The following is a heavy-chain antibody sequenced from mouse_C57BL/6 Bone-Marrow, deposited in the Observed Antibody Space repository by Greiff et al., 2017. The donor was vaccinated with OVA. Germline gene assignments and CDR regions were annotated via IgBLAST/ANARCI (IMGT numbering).Heavy chain of an antibody. CDR2: ISSGSSTI. CDR3: ARPLITTRYFDV. CDR1: GFTFSDYG. V-gene: IGHV5-17*01. Sequence: EVKLVESGGGLVKPGGSLKLSCAASGFTFSDYGMHWVRQAPEKGLEWVAYISSGSSTIYYADTVKGRFTISRDNAKNTLFLQMTSLRSEDTAMYYCARPLITTRYFDVWGTGTTVTVSS. D-gene: IGHD1-1*01. J-gene: IGHJ1*03.